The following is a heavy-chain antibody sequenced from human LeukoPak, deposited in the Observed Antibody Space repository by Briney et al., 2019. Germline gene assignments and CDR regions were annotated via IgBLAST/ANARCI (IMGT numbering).Heavy chain of an antibody. CDR2: IKQDGSGK. J-gene: IGHJ4*02. V-gene: IGHV3-7*01. CDR3: ARGLPDYYDSSGYYVGHYFDY. CDR1: GFTFSSYW. D-gene: IGHD3-22*01. Sequence: GGSLRLSCAASGFTFSSYWMSWVRQAPGKGLEWVANIKQDGSGKYYVDSVKGRFTISRDNAKNSLYLQMNSLRAEDTAVYYCARGLPDYYDSSGYYVGHYFDYWGQGTLVTVSS.